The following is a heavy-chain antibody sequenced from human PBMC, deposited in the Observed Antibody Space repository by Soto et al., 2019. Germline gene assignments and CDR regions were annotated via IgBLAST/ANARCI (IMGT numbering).Heavy chain of an antibody. CDR1: GGSISNYY. CDR2: IYYSGST. Sequence: PSETLSLTCIVSGGSISNYYWSWIRQPPGKGLEWIGYIYYSGSTNYNPSLTSRVTISVDRSKNQFSLKLSSVTAADTAVYYCAWSSNTVATHDFWGQGTLVTVSS. V-gene: IGHV4-59*12. J-gene: IGHJ4*02. CDR3: AWSSNTVATHDF. D-gene: IGHD1-26*01.